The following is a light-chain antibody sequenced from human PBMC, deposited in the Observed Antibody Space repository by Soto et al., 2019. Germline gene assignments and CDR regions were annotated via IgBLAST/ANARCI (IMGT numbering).Light chain of an antibody. CDR2: GAS. Sequence: EVVMTQSPDTLSVSPGERATLSCRASQSVSSSLAWYQQKPGQAPRLLIYGASTRATAVPARFSGSGSGTEFTLTISSLQSEDVAVYYCQHFHNWPPWTFGQGTRVEIK. V-gene: IGKV3-15*01. CDR1: QSVSSS. CDR3: QHFHNWPPWT. J-gene: IGKJ1*01.